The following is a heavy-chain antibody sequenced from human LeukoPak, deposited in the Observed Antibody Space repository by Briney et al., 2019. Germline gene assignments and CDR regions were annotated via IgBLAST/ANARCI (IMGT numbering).Heavy chain of an antibody. D-gene: IGHD6-13*01. V-gene: IGHV3-53*01. CDR3: ARGLAAAGLYFDY. CDR1: GFTFSSNY. Sequence: GGSLRLSCAASGFTFSSNYMTWVRQAPWKGLEWVSVVYTGVSTYSADSVKGRFTISRDNSKNTLYLQMNSLRAEDTAVYYCARGLAAAGLYFDYWGQGTLVTVSS. CDR2: VYTGVST. J-gene: IGHJ4*02.